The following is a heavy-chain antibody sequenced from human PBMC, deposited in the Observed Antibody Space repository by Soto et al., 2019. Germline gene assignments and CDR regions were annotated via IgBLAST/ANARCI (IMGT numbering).Heavy chain of an antibody. CDR2: INAGNGNT. Sequence: ASVKVSCKASGYTFTSYAMHWVRQAPGQRLEWMGWINAGNGNTKYSQKFQGRVTITRDTSASTAYMELSSLRSEDTAVYYCARSRARYSSGWYPGYWGQGTLVTVSS. CDR3: ARSRARYSSGWYPGY. J-gene: IGHJ4*02. CDR1: GYTFTSYA. D-gene: IGHD6-19*01. V-gene: IGHV1-3*01.